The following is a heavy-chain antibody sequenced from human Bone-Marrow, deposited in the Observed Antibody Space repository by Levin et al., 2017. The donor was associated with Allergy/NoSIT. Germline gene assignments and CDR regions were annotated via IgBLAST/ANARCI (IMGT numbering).Heavy chain of an antibody. J-gene: IGHJ4*02. Sequence: SETLSLTCAVSGGSISSSNWWSWVRQPPGKGLEWIGEIYHSGSTNYNPSLKSRVTISVDKSSNQFSLKLSSVTAADTAVYYCARDRGNFDSGGYYFDSWGQGTLVTVSS. D-gene: IGHD3-22*01. CDR1: GGSISSSNW. CDR2: IYHSGST. CDR3: ARDRGNFDSGGYYFDS. V-gene: IGHV4-4*02.